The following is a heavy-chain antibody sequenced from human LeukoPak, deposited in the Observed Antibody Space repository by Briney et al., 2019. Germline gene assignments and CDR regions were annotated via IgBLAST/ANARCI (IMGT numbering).Heavy chain of an antibody. CDR2: IKQDGSEK. D-gene: IGHD3-3*01. J-gene: IGHJ4*02. CDR1: GFTFSSYW. CDR3: ARVPRLGYYDFWSGYYRGPFDY. Sequence: SGGSLRLSCAASGFTFSSYWMSWVRQAPGKGLEWVANIKQDGSEKYYVDSVKGRFTISRDNAKNSLYLQMNSLRAEDTAVYYCARVPRLGYYDFWSGYYRGPFDYWGQGTLVTVSS. V-gene: IGHV3-7*01.